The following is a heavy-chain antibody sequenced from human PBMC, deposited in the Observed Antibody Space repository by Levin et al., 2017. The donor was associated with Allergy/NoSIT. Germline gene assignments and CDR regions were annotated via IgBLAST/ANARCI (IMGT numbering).Heavy chain of an antibody. J-gene: IGHJ6*02. V-gene: IGHV3-74*01. D-gene: IGHD5-18*01. Sequence: GGSLRLSCAASGFTFSRYWMHWVRQAPGKGLVWVSRINSDESISSYADSVKGRFTISRDNAKNTLYLQMNSLRAEDTAVYYCAREDTALAHFGMDVWGQGTPVTVSS. CDR1: GFTFSRYW. CDR3: AREDTALAHFGMDV. CDR2: INSDESIS.